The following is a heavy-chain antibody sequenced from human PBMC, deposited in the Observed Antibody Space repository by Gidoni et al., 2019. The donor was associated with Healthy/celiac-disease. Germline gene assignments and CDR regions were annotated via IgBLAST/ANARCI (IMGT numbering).Heavy chain of an antibody. CDR2: IYWDADK. V-gene: IGHV2-5*02. D-gene: IGHD5-12*01. CDR1: GFSLSTSGVG. J-gene: IGHJ5*02. Sequence: QITLKESGPTLVKPTQTLTLTCTFSGFSLSTSGVGVGWIRQPPGQALEWLALIYWDADKRYSPSLKSRLTITKDTSKNQVVLTMTNMDPVDTATYYCAHSRYIVATIQGNWFDPWGQGTLVTVSS. CDR3: AHSRYIVATIQGNWFDP.